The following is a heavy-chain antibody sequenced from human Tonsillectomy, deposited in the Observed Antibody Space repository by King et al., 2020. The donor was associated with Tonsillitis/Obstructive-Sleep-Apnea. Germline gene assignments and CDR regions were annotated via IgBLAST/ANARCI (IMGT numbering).Heavy chain of an antibody. CDR3: SRARYWGGFEY. D-gene: IGHD3-16*01. J-gene: IGHJ4*02. Sequence: VQLVESGGGLVKPGGSLTLSCAASGFPFSDYSMSWIRQAPGKGLECVSYISSRTSYRSYAHSVKGRFTISRDNAKNSLYRQMNSLRPEDTAVYYCSRARYWGGFEYWGQGTLVPVSS. V-gene: IGHV3-11*05. CDR1: GFPFSDYS. CDR2: ISSRTSYR.